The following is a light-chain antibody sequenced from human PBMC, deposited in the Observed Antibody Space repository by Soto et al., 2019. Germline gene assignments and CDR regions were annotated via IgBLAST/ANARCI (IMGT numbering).Light chain of an antibody. V-gene: IGKV3-15*01. CDR2: GAS. CDR3: QQYNNWPPYT. CDR1: QSLSNN. J-gene: IGKJ5*01. Sequence: DIVLTQSPGTLSLSPGERAALSCGASQSLSNNFLAWYQQKPGQAPRLLVYGASTRATGIPARFSGSGSGTEFTLTISNLQSEDFAVYYCQQYNNWPPYTFGQGTRLEIK.